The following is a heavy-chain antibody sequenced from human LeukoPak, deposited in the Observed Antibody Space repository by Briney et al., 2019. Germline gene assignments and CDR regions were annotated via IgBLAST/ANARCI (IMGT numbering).Heavy chain of an antibody. CDR1: AFNFQDYF. CDR3: AATSGWYDSYFDY. V-gene: IGHV3-9*01. Sequence: PVGSLRLSCGGPAFNFQDYFVPWVGQRPGAGLEWVAGVRWNRDYCGYAESVKGRFNIPSDNDRHHAPVQMHNVRGDGRVFYYWAATSGWYDSYFDYWGQGVLVTVSS. CDR2: VRWNRDYC. D-gene: IGHD6-13*01. J-gene: IGHJ4*02.